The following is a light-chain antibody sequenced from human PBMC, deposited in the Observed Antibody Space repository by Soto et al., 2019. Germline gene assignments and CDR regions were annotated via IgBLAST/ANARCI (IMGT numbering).Light chain of an antibody. V-gene: IGLV1-40*01. Sequence: QSVLTQPPSVSGAPGHRVTISCTGSSSNIGAGYDVYWYQQLPGTAPKLLIYGNSNRPSGVPDRFSGSKSGTSASLAITGLQAEDEADYYCQSYDSSLSVFGTGTKVTVL. CDR3: QSYDSSLSV. J-gene: IGLJ1*01. CDR1: SSNIGAGYD. CDR2: GNS.